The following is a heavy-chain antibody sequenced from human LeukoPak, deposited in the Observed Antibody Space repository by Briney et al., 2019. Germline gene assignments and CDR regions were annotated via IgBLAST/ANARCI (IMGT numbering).Heavy chain of an antibody. D-gene: IGHD4-17*01. J-gene: IGHJ2*01. Sequence: PETLSLTCTVPRGSTRIYYWSSIRDRPGERLEWSGHTYYSGVLNYNPPPQSRVAISVYTSKNQFSLKLSSVTAADTAVYYCATNTVTATYWYFDLWGRGTLVTVSS. CDR2: TYYSGVL. CDR3: ATNTVTATYWYFDL. CDR1: RGSTRIYY. V-gene: IGHV4-59*01.